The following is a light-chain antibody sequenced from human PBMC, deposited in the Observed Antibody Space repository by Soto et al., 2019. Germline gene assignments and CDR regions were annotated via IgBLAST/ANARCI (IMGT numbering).Light chain of an antibody. J-gene: IGKJ4*01. CDR2: GAS. CDR3: QQYNDWPPQLT. Sequence: EIVMTQSPATLSVSVGERAPLSCRASQTVSSKLAWYQQKPGQAPRLLIYGASTRATGIPARFTGSGSGTEFTLTISSLQSEDFAVYYCQQYNDWPPQLTFGGGTKVEFK. CDR1: QTVSSK. V-gene: IGKV3-15*01.